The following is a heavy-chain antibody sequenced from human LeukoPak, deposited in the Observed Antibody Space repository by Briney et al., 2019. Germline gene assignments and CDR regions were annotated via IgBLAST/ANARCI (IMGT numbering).Heavy chain of an antibody. Sequence: SETLSLTCTVSGDSISNYYWSWIRQPAGKGLEWIGRMYTSGATNYNPSLKSRTTMSVDTSKNQLSLRLSSVTAADRAVYYCAREGPAASTYFYYFMDVWGKGTTVTVSS. CDR1: GDSISNYY. J-gene: IGHJ6*03. V-gene: IGHV4-4*07. CDR2: MYTSGAT. D-gene: IGHD2-2*01. CDR3: AREGPAASTYFYYFMDV.